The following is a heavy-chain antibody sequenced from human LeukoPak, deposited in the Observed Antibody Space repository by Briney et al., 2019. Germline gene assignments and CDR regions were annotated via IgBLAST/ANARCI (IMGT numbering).Heavy chain of an antibody. D-gene: IGHD2-2*01. Sequence: SETLSLTCTVSGGSISSSSYYWGWIRQPPGKGLEWIGSIYYSGSTYYNPSLKSRVTISVDTSKNQFALKLSAVTAADTAVYYCASGIGYCSSTSCYSEGYNWFDPWGQGTLVTVSS. J-gene: IGHJ5*02. CDR1: GGSISSSSYY. CDR3: ASGIGYCSSTSCYSEGYNWFDP. V-gene: IGHV4-39*06. CDR2: IYYSGST.